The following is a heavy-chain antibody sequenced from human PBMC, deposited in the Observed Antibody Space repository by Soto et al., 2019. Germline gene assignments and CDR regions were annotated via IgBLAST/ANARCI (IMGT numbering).Heavy chain of an antibody. CDR2: LYVGGTT. CDR1: GLIVRDNY. Sequence: EGQLVESGGGLIQPGGSLRLSCAASGLIVRDNYMSWVRQAPGKGLEWISVLYVGGTTYYADSVRGRFTISRDRSKNTLYLQINSLRVEDTAVYYCARIKLGSAFDIWGQGTMVTVSP. J-gene: IGHJ3*02. D-gene: IGHD3-10*01. CDR3: ARIKLGSAFDI. V-gene: IGHV3-53*01.